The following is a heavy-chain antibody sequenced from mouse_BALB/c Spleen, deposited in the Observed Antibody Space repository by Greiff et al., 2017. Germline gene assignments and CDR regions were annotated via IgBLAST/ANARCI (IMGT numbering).Heavy chain of an antibody. CDR2: IWGDGSR. CDR1: GFSLTGYG. Sequence: VMLVESGPGLVAPSQSLSITCTVSGFSLTGYGVNWVRQPPGKGLEWLGMIWGDGSRDYNSALKSRLSISKDNSKSQVFLRMNSLQTDDTARYYCDRGRVYYAMDYWGQGTSVTVSS. V-gene: IGHV2-6-7*01. CDR3: DRGRVYYAMDY. J-gene: IGHJ4*01.